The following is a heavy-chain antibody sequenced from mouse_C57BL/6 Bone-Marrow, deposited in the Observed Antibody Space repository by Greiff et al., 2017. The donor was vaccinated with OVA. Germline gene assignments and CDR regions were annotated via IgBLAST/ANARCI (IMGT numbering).Heavy chain of an antibody. CDR1: GYTFTSYW. V-gene: IGHV1-52*01. Sequence: VQLQQPGAELVRPGSSVKLSCKASGYTFTSYWMHWVKQRPIQGLEWIGNIDPSDSETHYNQKFKDKATLTVDKSSSTAYMQLSSRTSEDSAVYYCARGGWLLPDYWGQGTTLTVSS. CDR2: IDPSDSET. J-gene: IGHJ2*01. D-gene: IGHD2-3*01. CDR3: ARGGWLLPDY.